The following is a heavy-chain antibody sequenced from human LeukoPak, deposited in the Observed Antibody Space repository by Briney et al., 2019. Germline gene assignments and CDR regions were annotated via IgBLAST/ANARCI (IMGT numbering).Heavy chain of an antibody. CDR1: GFTFSSYS. V-gene: IGHV3-48*04. CDR3: ARGWGYSSSWYISGDAFDI. J-gene: IGHJ3*02. Sequence: GGSLRLSCAASGFTFSSYSMNWVRQAPGKGLEWVSYISSSSSTIYYADSVKGRFTISRDNAKNSLYLQMNSLRAEDTAVYYCARGWGYSSSWYISGDAFDIWGQGTMVTVSS. D-gene: IGHD6-13*01. CDR2: ISSSSSTI.